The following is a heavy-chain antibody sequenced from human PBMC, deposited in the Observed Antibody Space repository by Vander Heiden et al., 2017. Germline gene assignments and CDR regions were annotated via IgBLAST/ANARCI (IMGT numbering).Heavy chain of an antibody. Sequence: WIRQPPGKALEWLARIDWDDEKFDSTSLKTRLTISKDTAKNQVVFTMTKMEPVDTATYYCARGGGGDCFDYWGQGTLVTVSS. CDR3: ARGGGGDCFDY. V-gene: IGHV2-70*04. D-gene: IGHD2-21*01. J-gene: IGHJ4*02. CDR2: IDWDDEK.